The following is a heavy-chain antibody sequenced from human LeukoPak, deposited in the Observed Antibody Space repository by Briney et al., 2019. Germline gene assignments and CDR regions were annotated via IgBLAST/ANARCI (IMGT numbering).Heavy chain of an antibody. J-gene: IGHJ4*02. D-gene: IGHD2/OR15-2a*01. CDR1: GLTFSSQA. CDR3: AREYRFTDY. CDR2: ISGSGGSI. Sequence: GGSLRLSCAASGLTFSSQAINWVRQAPGKGLEWVSGISGSGGSIYYADSVKGRFTISRDNSQNTLYLQMNSLRAEDTAVYYCAREYRFTDYWGQGTLVTVSS. V-gene: IGHV3-23*01.